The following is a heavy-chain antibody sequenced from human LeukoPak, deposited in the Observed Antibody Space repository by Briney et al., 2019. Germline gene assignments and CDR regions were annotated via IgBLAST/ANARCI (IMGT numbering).Heavy chain of an antibody. J-gene: IGHJ4*02. CDR1: GFSFSSYR. V-gene: IGHV3-21*06. CDR3: ARDRTYYYDSSGYL. CDR2: VSNSGDYI. D-gene: IGHD3-22*01. Sequence: GGSLRLSCAASGFSFSSYRMNWVRQAPGKGLEWVSSVSNSGDYIHYADSVKGRFTISRDNSKNSLYLQMNSLRAEDTAVYYCARDRTYYYDSSGYLWGQGTLVTVSS.